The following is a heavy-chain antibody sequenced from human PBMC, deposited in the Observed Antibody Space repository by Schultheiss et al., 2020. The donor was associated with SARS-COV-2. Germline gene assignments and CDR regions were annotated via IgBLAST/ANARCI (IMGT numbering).Heavy chain of an antibody. CDR2: IYHSGST. J-gene: IGHJ6*02. Sequence: SETLSLTCAVSGGSISSSNWWSWVRQPPGKGLEWIGEIYHSGSTNYNPSLKSRVTISVDKSKNQFSLKLNSVTAADTAVYYCAREGMWVTYGDYEYYYGMDVWGQGTTVTVSS. CDR1: GGSISSSNW. CDR3: AREGMWVTYGDYEYYYGMDV. V-gene: IGHV4-4*02. D-gene: IGHD4-17*01.